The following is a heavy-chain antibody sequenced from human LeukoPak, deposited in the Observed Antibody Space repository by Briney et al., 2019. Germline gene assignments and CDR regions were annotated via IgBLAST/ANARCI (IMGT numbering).Heavy chain of an antibody. CDR3: ATELRFLEWPVDY. CDR1: GFTFSSYS. CDR2: ISSSSSTI. J-gene: IGHJ4*02. D-gene: IGHD3-3*01. V-gene: IGHV3-48*01. Sequence: GGSLRLSCAASGFTFSSYSMTWVRQAPGKGLEWVSYISSSSSTIYYADSVKGRFTISRDNSKHTLYLQMNSLRAEDTAVYYCATELRFLEWPVDYWGQGTLVTVSS.